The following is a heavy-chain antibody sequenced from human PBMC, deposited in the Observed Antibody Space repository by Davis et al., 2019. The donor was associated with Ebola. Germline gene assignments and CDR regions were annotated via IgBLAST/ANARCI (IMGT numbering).Heavy chain of an antibody. J-gene: IGHJ4*02. CDR1: GGTFSSYA. D-gene: IGHD3-22*01. CDR3: ARVNDYYDSSGYLDY. CDR2: ISAYNGNT. Sequence: AASVKVSCKASGGTFSSYAISWVRQAPGQGLEWMGWISAYNGNTNYAQKLQGRVTMTTDTSTSTAYMELRSLRSDDTAVYYCARVNDYYDSSGYLDYWGQGTLVTVSS. V-gene: IGHV1-18*01.